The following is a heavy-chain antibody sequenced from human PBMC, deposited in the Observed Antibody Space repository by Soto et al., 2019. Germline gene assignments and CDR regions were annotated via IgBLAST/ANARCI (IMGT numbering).Heavy chain of an antibody. Sequence: SETLSLTCTVSGGSISSYYWSWIRQPPGKGLEWIGYIYYSGSTNYNPSLKSRVTISVDTSKNQFSLKLSSVTAADTAVYYCAGATPSPWYFDYWGQGTLVTVSS. D-gene: IGHD2-2*02. CDR3: AGATPSPWYFDY. J-gene: IGHJ4*02. V-gene: IGHV4-59*01. CDR2: IYYSGST. CDR1: GGSISSYY.